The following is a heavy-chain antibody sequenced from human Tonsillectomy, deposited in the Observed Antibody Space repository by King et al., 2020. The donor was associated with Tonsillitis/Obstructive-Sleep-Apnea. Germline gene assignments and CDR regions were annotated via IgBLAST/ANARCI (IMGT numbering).Heavy chain of an antibody. V-gene: IGHV3-15*01. Sequence: VQLVESGGGLVKPGGSLRLSCAASGFTFSNAWMSWVRQAPGKGLEWVGRIKRKTDGGTTDFAAPVKGSFTVSRDDSKNTLYLQMNSLKTEDTAVYYCTADPREYIYGSFPYWGQGTLVTVSS. CDR3: TADPREYIYGSFPY. J-gene: IGHJ4*02. CDR1: GFTFSNAW. D-gene: IGHD5-18*01. CDR2: IKRKTDGGTT.